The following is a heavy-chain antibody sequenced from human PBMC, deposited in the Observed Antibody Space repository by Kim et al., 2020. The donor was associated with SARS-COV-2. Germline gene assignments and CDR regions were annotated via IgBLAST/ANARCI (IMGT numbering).Heavy chain of an antibody. D-gene: IGHD6-13*01. J-gene: IGHJ5*02. CDR1: GGSFSGYY. CDR2: INHSGST. V-gene: IGHV4-34*01. Sequence: SETLSLTCAVYGGSFSGYYWSWIRQPPGKGLEWIGEINHSGSTNYNPSLKSRVTISVDTSKNQFSLKLSSVTAADTAVYYCARDAISGYSSHNWFDPWGQGTLVTVSS. CDR3: ARDAISGYSSHNWFDP.